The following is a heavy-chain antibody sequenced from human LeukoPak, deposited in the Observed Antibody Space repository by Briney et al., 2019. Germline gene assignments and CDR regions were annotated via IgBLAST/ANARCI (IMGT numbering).Heavy chain of an antibody. D-gene: IGHD6-19*01. CDR2: ISAYNGNT. J-gene: IGHJ4*02. CDR1: GYTFTSYG. CDR3: ARVYSSGWCFDY. V-gene: IGHV1-18*01. Sequence: ASVKVSCKASGYTFTSYGISWVRQAPGQGLEWMGWISAYNGNTNYAQKLQGRVTMPTDTSTSTAYMELRSLRSDDTAVYYCARVYSSGWCFDYWGQGTLVTVSS.